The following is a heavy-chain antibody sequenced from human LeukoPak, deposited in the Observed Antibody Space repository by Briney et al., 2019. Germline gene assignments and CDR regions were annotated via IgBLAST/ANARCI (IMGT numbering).Heavy chain of an antibody. V-gene: IGHV4-39*01. CDR1: GGSISSSSCY. CDR3: ARGRPQPYYYGSGSPVLYFDY. CDR2: IYYSGIT. J-gene: IGHJ4*02. D-gene: IGHD3-10*01. Sequence: SETLSLTCTVSGGSISSSSCYWGWIRQPPGKGLEWIGSIYYSGITYYNPSRKSRVTISVDTSKNQFSLSLYSVTAADTAVYYCARGRPQPYYYGSGSPVLYFDYWGQGALVTVSS.